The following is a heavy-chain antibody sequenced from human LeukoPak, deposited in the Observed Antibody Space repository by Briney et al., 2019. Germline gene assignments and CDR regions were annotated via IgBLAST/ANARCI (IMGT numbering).Heavy chain of an antibody. D-gene: IGHD6-19*01. CDR2: MNPNSGNT. CDR1: GYTFTSYD. J-gene: IGHJ4*02. CDR3: ARVGYSSGWYADY. V-gene: IGHV1-8*01. Sequence: ASVKVSCKASGYTFTSYDINWVRQATGQGLEWMGWMNPNSGNTGYAQKFQGRVTMTRNTSISTAYMELSRLRSDDTAVYYCARVGYSSGWYADYWGQGTLVTVSS.